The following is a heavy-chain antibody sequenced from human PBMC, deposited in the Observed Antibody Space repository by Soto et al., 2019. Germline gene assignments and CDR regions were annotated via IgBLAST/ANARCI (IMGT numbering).Heavy chain of an antibody. CDR2: IYYSGST. D-gene: IGHD3-22*01. Sequence: PSETLSLTCTVSGGSIGSYYWSWIRQPPGKGLEWIGYIYYSGSTNYNPSLKSRVTISVDTSKNQFSLKLSSVTAADTAVYYCAKDTYYYSSSGYYVFDSWGQGTLVTVSS. V-gene: IGHV4-59*01. J-gene: IGHJ4*02. CDR1: GGSIGSYY. CDR3: AKDTYYYSSSGYYVFDS.